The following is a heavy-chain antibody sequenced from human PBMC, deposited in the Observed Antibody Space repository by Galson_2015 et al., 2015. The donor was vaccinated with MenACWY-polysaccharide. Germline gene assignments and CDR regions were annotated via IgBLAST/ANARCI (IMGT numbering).Heavy chain of an antibody. CDR2: ISYDGSNK. D-gene: IGHD3-10*01. J-gene: IGHJ6*02. CDR1: GFTFSDYA. Sequence: SLRLSCAVSGFTFSDYAIHWVRQAPGKGLEWLAVISYDGSNKYYSDSVRGRFTISRDNSNDMVNLHMNSLRGEDTAVYFCAKDRPLRGLTVFYYGMDVWGRGTAVIVSS. CDR3: AKDRPLRGLTVFYYGMDV. V-gene: IGHV3-30*18.